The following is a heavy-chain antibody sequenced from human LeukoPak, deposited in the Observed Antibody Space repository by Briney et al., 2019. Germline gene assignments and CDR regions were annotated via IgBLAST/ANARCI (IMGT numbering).Heavy chain of an antibody. Sequence: PSETLSLTCTVSGGSISTHYWSWIRQPPGKGLEWIGYIYCTGSTDYNPSLKSRVAISVDTSKNQFSLKLSSVTAADTAVYYCARRSGSYPREIDYWGQGTLVTVSS. V-gene: IGHV4-59*08. CDR3: ARRSGSYPREIDY. CDR2: IYCTGST. J-gene: IGHJ4*02. CDR1: GGSISTHY. D-gene: IGHD1-26*01.